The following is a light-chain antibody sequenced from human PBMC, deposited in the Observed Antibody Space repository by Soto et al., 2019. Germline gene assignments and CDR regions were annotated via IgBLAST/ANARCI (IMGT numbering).Light chain of an antibody. V-gene: IGKV3-20*01. Sequence: GARANISSRASQSVSSSDLACYQPKPGQAPRLLIYGASNRATGIPDRFSGSGSGTDFTLTICILRPEGFAVYYCRHYIPSDTF. CDR3: RHYIPSDT. J-gene: IGKJ4*02. CDR1: QSVSSSD. CDR2: GAS.